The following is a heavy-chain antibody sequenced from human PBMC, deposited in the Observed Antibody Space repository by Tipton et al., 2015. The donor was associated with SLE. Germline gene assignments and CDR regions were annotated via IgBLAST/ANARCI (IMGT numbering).Heavy chain of an antibody. Sequence: QSGPEVKKPGASVKVSCKASGYTFTIYGISWVRQAPGQGLEWMGWISTYSGNTNYAQKLQGRVTMTTDTSTSTAYMELRSLRSDDTAVYYCASSPQWEPPTFDIWGQGTVVTVSS. V-gene: IGHV1-18*01. CDR1: GYTFTIYG. J-gene: IGHJ3*02. CDR3: ASSPQWEPPTFDI. D-gene: IGHD1-26*01. CDR2: ISTYSGNT.